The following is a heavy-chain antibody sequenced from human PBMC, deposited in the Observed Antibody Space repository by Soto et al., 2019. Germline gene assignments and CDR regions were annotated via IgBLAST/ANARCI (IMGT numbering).Heavy chain of an antibody. J-gene: IGHJ4*02. CDR3: AKAMFGHCSGGSCYPFDY. V-gene: IGHV3-30*18. CDR2: ISYDGSNK. Sequence: GGSLRLSCAASGFTFSSYGMHWVRQAPGKGLEWVAVISYDGSNKYYADSVKGRFTISRDNSKNTLYLQMNSLRAEDTAVYYCAKAMFGHCSGGSCYPFDYWGQGTLVTVSS. CDR1: GFTFSSYG. D-gene: IGHD2-15*01.